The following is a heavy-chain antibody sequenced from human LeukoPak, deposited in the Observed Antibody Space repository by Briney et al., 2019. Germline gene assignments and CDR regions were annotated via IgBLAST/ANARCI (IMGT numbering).Heavy chain of an antibody. V-gene: IGHV4-59*11. CDR1: GGSISSHY. CDR3: AKGGSSWYYYYMDV. J-gene: IGHJ6*03. Sequence: SETLSLTCTVSGGSISSHYWSWIRQPPGKGLEWIGYIYYSGSTNCNPSLKSRVTISVDTSKNQFSLKLSSVTAADTAVYYCAKGGSSWYYYYMDVRGEGTTVTVSS. CDR2: IYYSGST. D-gene: IGHD6-13*01.